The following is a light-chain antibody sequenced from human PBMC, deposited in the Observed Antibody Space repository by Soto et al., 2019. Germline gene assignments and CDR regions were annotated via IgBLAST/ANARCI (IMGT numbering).Light chain of an antibody. V-gene: IGKV3-15*01. CDR2: AVS. CDR3: QQYNNWPPTWT. CDR1: QNVTIN. Sequence: EILMTQSPATLSVSPVEIATPSFMASQNVTINLAWYQQKPGQAPRLLIYAVSTRATGIPARFSGSGSGTEFTLTINSLQSEDFAVYYCQQYNNWPPTWTFGQGTKVDIK. J-gene: IGKJ1*01.